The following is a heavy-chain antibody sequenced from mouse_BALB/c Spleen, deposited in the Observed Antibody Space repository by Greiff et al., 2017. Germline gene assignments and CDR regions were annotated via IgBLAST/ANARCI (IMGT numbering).Heavy chain of an antibody. V-gene: IGHV5-6*01. CDR3: ARHEATVDTFAWFAY. D-gene: IGHD1-1*01. CDR2: ISSGGSYT. CDR1: GFTFSSYG. J-gene: IGHJ3*01. Sequence: EVKLVESGGDLVKPGGSLKLSCAASGFTFSSYGMSWVRQTPDKRLEWVATISSGGSYTYYPDSVKGRFTISRDNAKNTLYLQMSSLKSEDTAMYYCARHEATVDTFAWFAYRGQGTLVTVSA.